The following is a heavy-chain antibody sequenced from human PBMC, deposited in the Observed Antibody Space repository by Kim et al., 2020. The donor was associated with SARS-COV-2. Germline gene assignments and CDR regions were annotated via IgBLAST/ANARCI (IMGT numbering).Heavy chain of an antibody. CDR3: AREVAAAGASGYFDY. Sequence: SETLSLTCTVSGGSISSSSYYWGWIRQPPGKGLEWIGSIYYSGSTYYNPSLKSRVTISVDTSKNQFSLKLSSVTAADTGVYYCAREVAAAGASGYFDYWGQGTLVTVSS. CDR1: GGSISSSSYY. CDR2: IYYSGST. J-gene: IGHJ4*02. V-gene: IGHV4-39*07. D-gene: IGHD6-13*01.